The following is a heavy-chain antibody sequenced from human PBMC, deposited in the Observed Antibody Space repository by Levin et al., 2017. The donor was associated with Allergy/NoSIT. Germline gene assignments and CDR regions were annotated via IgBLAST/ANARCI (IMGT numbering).Heavy chain of an antibody. Sequence: GASVKVSCAASGFTVSSNYMSWVRQAPGKGLEWVSVIYSGGSTYYADSVKGRFTISRDNSKNTLYLQMNSLRAEDTAVYYCARDFRDHYDYVWGSYRPDAFDIWGQGTMVTVSS. D-gene: IGHD3-16*02. CDR2: IYSGGST. J-gene: IGHJ3*02. CDR1: GFTVSSNY. V-gene: IGHV3-53*01. CDR3: ARDFRDHYDYVWGSYRPDAFDI.